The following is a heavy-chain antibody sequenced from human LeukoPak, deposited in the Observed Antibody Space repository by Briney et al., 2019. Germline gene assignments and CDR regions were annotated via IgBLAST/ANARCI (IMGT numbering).Heavy chain of an antibody. V-gene: IGHV3-30*02. J-gene: IGHJ5*02. Sequence: GGSLRLSCAASGFTFRSYGMPWVRQAPGKGLEWVAFIRYDGSNKYYADSVKGRFTISRDNSKNTLYLQMNSLRAEDTAVYYCAKDLAAGTTGGDWFDPWGQGTLVTVSS. CDR2: IRYDGSNK. CDR1: GFTFRSYG. CDR3: AKDLAAGTTGGDWFDP. D-gene: IGHD1-7*01.